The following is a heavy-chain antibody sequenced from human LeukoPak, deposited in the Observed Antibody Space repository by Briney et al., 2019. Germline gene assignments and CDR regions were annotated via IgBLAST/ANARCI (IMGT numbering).Heavy chain of an antibody. CDR3: ASRHCSGGRCYFAGADPFDY. CDR1: GFTFSSYG. J-gene: IGHJ4*02. V-gene: IGHV3-33*01. CDR2: IWYDGSNK. D-gene: IGHD2-15*01. Sequence: GGSLRLSCAASGFTFSSYGMHWVRQAPGKGLEWVALIWYDGSNKYYTDSVKGRLTISRDNSKNTLYLQMNSLRAEDTAVYYCASRHCSGGRCYFAGADPFDYWGQGTLVTVSS.